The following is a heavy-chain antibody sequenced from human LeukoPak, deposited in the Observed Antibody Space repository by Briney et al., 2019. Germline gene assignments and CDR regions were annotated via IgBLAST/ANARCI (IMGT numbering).Heavy chain of an antibody. CDR1: GYSITSCYY. CDR3: ARAGYCSGVSCYSAVPGKY. Sequence: PSETLSLTCTVSGYSITSCYYWAWIRRSPGKGLEWIGSIYHSGNTYYTPSLKSRVIILVDTSKNQFSLQLGSVTPTDTAVYYCARAGYCSGVSCYSAVPGKYWGQGALVTVSS. D-gene: IGHD2-15*01. J-gene: IGHJ4*02. CDR2: IYHSGNT. V-gene: IGHV4-38-2*02.